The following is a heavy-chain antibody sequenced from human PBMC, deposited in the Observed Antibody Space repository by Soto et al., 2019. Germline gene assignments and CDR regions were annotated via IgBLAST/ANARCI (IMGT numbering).Heavy chain of an antibody. Sequence: GEFLKIRCNASWYSLTNYWIRWVLQMPGKGLEWMGTIYPGDSDTRYSPSFQGQVTISADKSITTADLQWSSLKASDTAMYYCARGTPAGTSAFDIWGQGTMVTVSS. D-gene: IGHD6-13*01. CDR2: IYPGDSDT. V-gene: IGHV5-51*03. CDR1: WYSLTNYW. J-gene: IGHJ3*02. CDR3: ARGTPAGTSAFDI.